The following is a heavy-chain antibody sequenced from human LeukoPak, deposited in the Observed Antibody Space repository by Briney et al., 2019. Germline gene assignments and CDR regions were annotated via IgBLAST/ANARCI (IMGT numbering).Heavy chain of an antibody. CDR2: TQYDGSNK. CDR1: GFIFSSYG. V-gene: IGHV3-30*02. D-gene: IGHD1-26*01. CDR3: AKSGRSYYYYYYMDV. J-gene: IGHJ6*03. Sequence: PGGSLRLSCAASGFIFSSYGMHWVRQAPGKGLEWVAFTQYDGSNKYYADSVKGRFTISRDNSKNTLYLQMNSLRAEDMALYYCAKSGRSYYYYYYMDVWGKGTTVTVSS.